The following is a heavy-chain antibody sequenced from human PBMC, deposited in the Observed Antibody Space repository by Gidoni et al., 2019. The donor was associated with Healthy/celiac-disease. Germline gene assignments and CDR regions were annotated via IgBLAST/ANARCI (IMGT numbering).Heavy chain of an antibody. V-gene: IGHV3-23*01. D-gene: IGHD1-26*01. Sequence: EVQLLESGGGLVQPGGSLRLSCADSGFTFSSYAMRWVRKAPGKGLEWVSAISGSGGSTYYADSVKGRFTISRDNSKNTLYLQMNSLRAEDTAVYYCAIRGGRFDYWGQGTLVTVSS. J-gene: IGHJ4*02. CDR2: ISGSGGST. CDR3: AIRGGRFDY. CDR1: GFTFSSYA.